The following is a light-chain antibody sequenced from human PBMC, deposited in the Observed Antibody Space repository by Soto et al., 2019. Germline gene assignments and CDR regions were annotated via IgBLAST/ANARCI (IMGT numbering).Light chain of an antibody. J-gene: IGKJ4*01. Sequence: IVLTQSPGTLSLSPGERATLSCRASQTVSSNFLAWYQEKPGQGPRLLIYGASTRATGIPDRFSGSGSGTDFTLTISRLDPEDFAVYYCQQYGSSPLTFGGGTKVDIK. V-gene: IGKV3-20*01. CDR3: QQYGSSPLT. CDR2: GAS. CDR1: QTVSSNF.